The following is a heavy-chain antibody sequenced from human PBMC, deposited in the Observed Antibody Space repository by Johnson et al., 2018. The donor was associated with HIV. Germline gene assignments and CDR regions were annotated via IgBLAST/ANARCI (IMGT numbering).Heavy chain of an antibody. J-gene: IGHJ3*02. D-gene: IGHD2-15*01. CDR2: ISNSGGTI. CDR1: GFTFSDYY. Sequence: QVQLVESGGGVVQPGGSLRLSCLASGFTFSDYYMSWIRQAPGKGLVWVSYISNSGGTIYSADSVQGRFTISRDNAKNSLFLQMNSLRAEDTAVYYCARSKDCSVSSCPDGFDIWGQGTMVIVSS. CDR3: ARSKDCSVSSCPDGFDI. V-gene: IGHV3-11*04.